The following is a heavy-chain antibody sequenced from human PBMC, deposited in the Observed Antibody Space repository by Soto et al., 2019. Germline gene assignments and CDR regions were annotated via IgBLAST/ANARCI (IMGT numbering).Heavy chain of an antibody. J-gene: IGHJ4*02. CDR3: ARDGADEMWTRRSFFNF. CDR2: IAYDGSSK. Sequence: QVHLVESGGGVVQPGRSLRLSCAASGFTFNSFAMHWVRQAPGKGLQWVALIAYDGSSKYYADSVKGRFTISRDNSKNTLHLQMNSLRPEDTAVYYCARDGADEMWTRRSFFNFWGLGTLVNVSS. D-gene: IGHD2-21*01. CDR1: GFTFNSFA. V-gene: IGHV3-30*04.